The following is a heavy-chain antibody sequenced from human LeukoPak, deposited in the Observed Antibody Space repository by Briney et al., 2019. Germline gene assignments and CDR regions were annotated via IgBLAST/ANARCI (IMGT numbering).Heavy chain of an antibody. Sequence: LAGGSLRLSCVASGFSLSGYWMYWVRQAPGKGLMYLSRNNGDGSTTNYADVVKGRFAMSRDNVKNTLYLQMNSLRVEDTAVYYCARDPRNVGLAPWGQGTLVTVSS. J-gene: IGHJ5*02. CDR2: NNGDGSTT. D-gene: IGHD2-15*01. CDR1: GFSLSGYW. CDR3: ARDPRNVGLAP. V-gene: IGHV3-74*01.